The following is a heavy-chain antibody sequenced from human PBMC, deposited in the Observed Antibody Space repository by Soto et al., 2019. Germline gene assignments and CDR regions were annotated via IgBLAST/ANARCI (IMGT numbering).Heavy chain of an antibody. V-gene: IGHV1-69*04. J-gene: IGHJ4*02. D-gene: IGHD3-22*01. CDR1: GYTFSSYT. CDR2: IIPILGIA. Sequence: EASVKVSCKASGYTFSSYTISWVRQAPGQGLEWMGRIIPILGIANYAQKFQGRVTITADKSTSTAYMELSSLRSEDTAVYYCAREIYYDSSGYYSYYFDYWGQGTLVTVSS. CDR3: AREIYYDSSGYYSYYFDY.